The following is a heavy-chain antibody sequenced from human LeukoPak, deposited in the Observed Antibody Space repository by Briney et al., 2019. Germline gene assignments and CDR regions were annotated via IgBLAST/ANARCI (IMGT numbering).Heavy chain of an antibody. V-gene: IGHV3-48*04. D-gene: IGHD6-19*01. CDR1: GFTFSSYS. J-gene: IGHJ6*02. CDR3: AKDYGYSSGWYNNYYYGMDV. CDR2: ISSSSSTI. Sequence: TGGSLRLSCAASGFTFSSYSMNWVRQAPGKGLEWVSYISSSSSTIYYADSVKGRFTISRDNAKNSLYLQMNSLRAEDTALYYCAKDYGYSSGWYNNYYYGMDVWGQGTTVTVSS.